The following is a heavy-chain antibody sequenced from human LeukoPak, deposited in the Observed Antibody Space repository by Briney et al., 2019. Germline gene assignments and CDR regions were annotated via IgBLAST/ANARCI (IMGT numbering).Heavy chain of an antibody. CDR2: IYYSGST. Sequence: SETLSLTCTVSGGSISSYYWSWIRQPPGKGREWIGYIYYSGSTDYNPSLKSRVTISVDTSKNQFSLKLSSVTAADTAVYYCASCSGGSCYVSTFDYWGQGTLVTVSS. CDR1: GGSISSYY. CDR3: ASCSGGSCYVSTFDY. J-gene: IGHJ4*02. V-gene: IGHV4-59*01. D-gene: IGHD2-15*01.